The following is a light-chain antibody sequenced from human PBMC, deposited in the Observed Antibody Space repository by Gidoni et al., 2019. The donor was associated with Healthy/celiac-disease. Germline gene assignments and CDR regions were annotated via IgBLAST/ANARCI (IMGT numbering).Light chain of an antibody. CDR2: AAS. V-gene: IGKV1-39*01. Sequence: DIQMTQSPSSLSASVGDRVTITCRASQSISSYLNWYQQKPGKAPKLLIYAASSLQSGVPSRFSGSGSGTDFTLTISSLQPEDFATYYFQQSYSTPMCSFXQXTKLEIK. J-gene: IGKJ2*04. CDR3: QQSYSTPMCS. CDR1: QSISSY.